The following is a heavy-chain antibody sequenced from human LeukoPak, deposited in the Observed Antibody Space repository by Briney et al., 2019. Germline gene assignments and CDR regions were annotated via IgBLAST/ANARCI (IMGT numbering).Heavy chain of an antibody. D-gene: IGHD1-26*01. CDR1: GGSISSSSYY. CDR3: ARDTGNWEHRFDP. V-gene: IGHV4-39*02. Sequence: PSETLSLTCTVSGGSISSSSYYWGWIRQPPGKGLEWIGSIYYSGSTYYNPSLKGRVTISVDTSKNQFSLKLSSVTAADTAVYYCARDTGNWEHRFDPWGQGTLVTVSS. CDR2: IYYSGST. J-gene: IGHJ5*02.